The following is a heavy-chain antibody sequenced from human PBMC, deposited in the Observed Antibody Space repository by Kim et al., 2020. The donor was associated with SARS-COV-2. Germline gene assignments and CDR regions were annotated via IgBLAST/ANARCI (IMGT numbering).Heavy chain of an antibody. D-gene: IGHD4-17*01. CDR2: VSYDGTKT. V-gene: IGHV3-33*05. Sequence: GGSLRLSCEASGFTFSHSGMHWLRQAPGKGLEWLALVSYDGTKTYYADSVRGRFHISRDNSKTTLYLQLSSLSTEDTALYDCARNTGVENHYALWYFDL. CDR3: ARNTGVENHYALWYFDL. CDR1: GFTFSHSG. J-gene: IGHJ2*01.